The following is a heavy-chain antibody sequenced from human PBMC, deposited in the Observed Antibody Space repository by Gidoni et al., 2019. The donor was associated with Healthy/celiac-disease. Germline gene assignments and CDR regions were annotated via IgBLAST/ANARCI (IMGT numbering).Heavy chain of an antibody. J-gene: IGHJ6*02. D-gene: IGHD6-13*01. Sequence: QLQLQESGPGLVKPSETLSLTCTVSGGSISSSSYYWGWIRQPPGKGLEWIGSIYYSGSTYYNPSLKSRVTISVDTSKNQFSLKLSSVTAADTAVYYCARQEQQLGPHHYYYGMDVWGQGTTVTVSS. CDR2: IYYSGST. V-gene: IGHV4-39*01. CDR1: GGSISSSSYY. CDR3: ARQEQQLGPHHYYYGMDV.